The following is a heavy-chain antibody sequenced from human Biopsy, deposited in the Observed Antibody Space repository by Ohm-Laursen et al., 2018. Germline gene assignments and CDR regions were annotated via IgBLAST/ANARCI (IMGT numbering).Heavy chain of an antibody. CDR3: ARDPLNGHKHFDY. CDR2: INCKTGAT. J-gene: IGHJ4*02. CDR1: SYTFTDYN. V-gene: IGHV1-2*02. D-gene: IGHD2-8*01. Sequence: SVKVSCKASSYTFTDYNIHWMRQAPGQGLEWLGYINCKTGATNYAQKFQGTVTMTRDTSISTAYLALGSLRSADTAIYYCARDPLNGHKHFDYWGQRSLVTVSS.